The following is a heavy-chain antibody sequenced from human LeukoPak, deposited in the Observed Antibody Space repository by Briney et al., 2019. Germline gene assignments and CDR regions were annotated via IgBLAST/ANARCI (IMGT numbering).Heavy chain of an antibody. Sequence: GGSLRLSCATSGFTFSDYSMTWGRQAPGKGLEWVSSITSTSSHINYADSVRGRFTISRDNAQNALFLQMTSLTDEDTALYYCARARLGYYDEYFDPWGQGTQVTVSS. D-gene: IGHD3-16*01. J-gene: IGHJ5*02. CDR2: ITSTSSHI. CDR3: ARARLGYYDEYFDP. CDR1: GFTFSDYS. V-gene: IGHV3-21*01.